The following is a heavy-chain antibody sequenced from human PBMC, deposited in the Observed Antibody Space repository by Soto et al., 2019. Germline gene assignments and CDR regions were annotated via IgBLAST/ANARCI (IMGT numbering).Heavy chain of an antibody. CDR1: GDSISTVDYF. V-gene: IGHV4-30-4*01. Sequence: PSETLSLTSSVSGDSISTVDYFWAWIRQPPGQALEYIGYIYKSATTYYNPSFESRVAISLDTSTSQFSLNVTSVTAADTAVYFCARGRYCMTGRCFPNWFHSWGQGTLVTLSS. CDR2: IYKSATT. J-gene: IGHJ5*01. CDR3: ARGRYCMTGRCFPNWFHS. D-gene: IGHD2-15*01.